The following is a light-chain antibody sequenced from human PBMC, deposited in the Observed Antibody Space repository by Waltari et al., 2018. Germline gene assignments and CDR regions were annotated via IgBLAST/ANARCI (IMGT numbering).Light chain of an antibody. CDR1: DSYVGSYDF. CDR2: EVS. Sequence: QSALTQPASVSGSPGQSITISCPGTDSYVGSYDFVPWYQQHPGKAPHLIIYEVSNRPSGISNRFSASKSGNTASLTISGLQAEDEADYYCSSYTTSSAPGVFGTGTRVTVL. J-gene: IGLJ1*01. CDR3: SSYTTSSAPGV. V-gene: IGLV2-14*01.